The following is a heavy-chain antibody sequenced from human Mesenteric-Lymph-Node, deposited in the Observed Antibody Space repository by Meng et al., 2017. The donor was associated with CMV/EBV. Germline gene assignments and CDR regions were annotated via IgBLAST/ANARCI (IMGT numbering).Heavy chain of an antibody. D-gene: IGHD3-10*01. J-gene: IGHJ5*01. CDR3: TGVEWFGEYYCFES. CDR2: IYYSGST. V-gene: IGHV4-39*07. CDR1: VGSTSSSIYY. Sequence: GSLRLSCTVSVGSTSSSIYYWGWVRQPRGKGVEWIGTIYYSGSTYYNPSLKSRVTMSVDTSNNQFSLNVTSVTAADTAVYYCTGVEWFGEYYCFESWGQGTPVTVSS.